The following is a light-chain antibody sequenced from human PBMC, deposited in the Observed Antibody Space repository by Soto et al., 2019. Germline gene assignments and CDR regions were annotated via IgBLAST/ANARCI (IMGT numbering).Light chain of an antibody. CDR1: ESVSSN. Sequence: EIVMTQSPGPLSVAPGERATLSCRASESVSSNLAWYQQKPGQAPSLLIYGASNRAAGVPVRFSGSGSGTEFTLTLSSLQSEDFAVYYCQQYNYWPRTFGPGTKVEIK. J-gene: IGKJ3*01. V-gene: IGKV3-15*01. CDR3: QQYNYWPRT. CDR2: GAS.